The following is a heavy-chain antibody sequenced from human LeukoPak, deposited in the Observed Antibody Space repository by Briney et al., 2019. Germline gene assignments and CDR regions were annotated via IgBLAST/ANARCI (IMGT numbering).Heavy chain of an antibody. CDR2: IRYDGSNK. J-gene: IGHJ1*01. D-gene: IGHD3-22*01. CDR1: GFTFSSYG. CDR3: AKDRSEYYYDSSGYSGYFQH. Sequence: PGGSLRLSCAASGFTFSSYGMHWVRQAPGKGLEWVAFIRYDGSNKYYADSVKGRFTISRDNSKDTLYLQMNSLRAEDTAVYYCAKDRSEYYYDSSGYSGYFQHWGQGTLVTVSS. V-gene: IGHV3-30*02.